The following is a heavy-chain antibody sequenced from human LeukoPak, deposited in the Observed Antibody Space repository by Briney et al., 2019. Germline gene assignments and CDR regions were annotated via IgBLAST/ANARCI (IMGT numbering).Heavy chain of an antibody. CDR1: GFTFSNYA. CDR3: AKDDGGSVTTTDFEN. V-gene: IGHV3-23*01. J-gene: IGHJ4*02. D-gene: IGHD4-17*01. Sequence: GGSLRLSCAASGFTFSNYALSWVRQVPGKGLEWVSGITGSGGSTYYADSVKGRFTISRGNSKNTLYLQMNSLRAEDTAVYFCAKDDGGSVTTTDFENWGQGTLVTVSS. CDR2: ITGSGGST.